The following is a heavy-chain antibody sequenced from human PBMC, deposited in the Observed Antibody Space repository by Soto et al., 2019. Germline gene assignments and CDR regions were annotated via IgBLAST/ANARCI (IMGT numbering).Heavy chain of an antibody. CDR2: ISGSGGST. CDR3: AKASIAAAGHPDYYYGMAV. J-gene: IGHJ6*02. CDR1: GLTFSSYG. Sequence: GGSLRLSCAASGLTFSSYGLSWVRQAPGKGLEWVSAISGSGGSTYYADSVKGRFNISRDNSKNTLYLQMNSLRAEDTAVYDSAKASIAAAGHPDYYYGMAVWGQGTTVTVSS. V-gene: IGHV3-23*01. D-gene: IGHD6-13*01.